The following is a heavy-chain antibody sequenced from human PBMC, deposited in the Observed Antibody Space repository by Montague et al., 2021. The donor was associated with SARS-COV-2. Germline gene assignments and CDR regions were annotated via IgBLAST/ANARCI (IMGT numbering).Heavy chain of an antibody. D-gene: IGHD2-21*01. V-gene: IGHV4-59*01. Sequence: SETLSLTCTVADGSINNYYWSWIWQPPGKGLEWIGDIYYSGSTNYNPSLKSRVTISVDTSKNQFSLKLSSVTAADTAVYHCARGGCHSADYYYYGMDVWGKGTTVTVSS. CDR1: DGSINNYY. CDR2: IYYSGST. CDR3: ARGGCHSADYYYYGMDV. J-gene: IGHJ6*04.